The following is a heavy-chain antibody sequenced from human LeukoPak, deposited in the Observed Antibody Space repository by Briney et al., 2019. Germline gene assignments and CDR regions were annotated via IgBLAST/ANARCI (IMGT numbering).Heavy chain of an antibody. V-gene: IGHV4-61*02. Sequence: SQTLSLTCTVSGGSISSGSYYWSWIRQPAGKGLEWIGRIYTSGSTNYNPSLKSRVTISVDTSKNQFSLKLSSVTAADTAVYYCARDRGIITGTDNWFDPWGQGTLVTVSS. CDR1: GGSISSGSYY. D-gene: IGHD1-7*01. CDR2: IYTSGST. CDR3: ARDRGIITGTDNWFDP. J-gene: IGHJ5*02.